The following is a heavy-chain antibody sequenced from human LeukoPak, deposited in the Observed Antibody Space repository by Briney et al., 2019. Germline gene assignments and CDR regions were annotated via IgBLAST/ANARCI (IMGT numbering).Heavy chain of an antibody. CDR1: GGSCSGYY. V-gene: IGHV4-34*01. Sequence: PSENLSLTCAVYGGSCSGYYWSWIRQPPGKGLEWSGEINHSGSTNYNPSLKSRVTISVDTSKNQFSLKLSSVTAADTAVYYCARGNGDCSSTSCYVVYFDYWGQGTLVTVSS. CDR3: ARGNGDCSSTSCYVVYFDY. J-gene: IGHJ4*02. D-gene: IGHD2-2*01. CDR2: INHSGST.